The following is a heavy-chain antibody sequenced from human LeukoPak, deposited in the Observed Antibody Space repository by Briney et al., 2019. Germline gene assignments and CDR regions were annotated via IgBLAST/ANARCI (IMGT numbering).Heavy chain of an antibody. CDR1: GFTFGDYA. Sequence: GGSLTLSCTASGFTFGDYAMSWVRQAPRKGLEWVGFIRSKAYGGTTEYAASVKGRFTISRDDSKSIAYLQMNSLKTEDTAVYYCTRESTMVRGVLDYWGQGTLVTVSS. V-gene: IGHV3-49*04. CDR2: IRSKAYGGTT. D-gene: IGHD3-10*01. J-gene: IGHJ4*02. CDR3: TRESTMVRGVLDY.